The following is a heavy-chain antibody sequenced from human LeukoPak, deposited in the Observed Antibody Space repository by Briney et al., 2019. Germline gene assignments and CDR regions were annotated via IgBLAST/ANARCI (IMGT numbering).Heavy chain of an antibody. D-gene: IGHD3-22*01. J-gene: IGHJ4*02. CDR3: AKESDYYDSSGYYSPQNEFDY. CDR2: ISGSGGST. V-gene: IGHV3-23*01. CDR1: GFTFSSYA. Sequence: PGGSLRLSCAASGFTFSSYAMSWVRQAPGKGLEWVSAISGSGGSTYYADSVKGRFTISRDNSRNTLYLQMNSLRAEDTAVYYCAKESDYYDSSGYYSPQNEFDYWGQGTLVTVSS.